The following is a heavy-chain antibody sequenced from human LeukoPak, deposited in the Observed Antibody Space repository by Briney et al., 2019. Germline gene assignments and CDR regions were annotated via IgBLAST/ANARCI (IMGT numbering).Heavy chain of an antibody. V-gene: IGHV4-4*02. CDR1: GGSISSSNW. J-gene: IGHJ4*02. Sequence: PSETLSLTCAVSGGSISSSNWWSWVRQPPGKGLEWIGEIYHSGSTNYNPSLKSRVTISVDKSKNQFSLKLSSVTAADTAVYYCARVGDDYGHHFDYWGQGTLVTVSS. CDR3: ARVGDDYGHHFDY. CDR2: IYHSGST. D-gene: IGHD4-17*01.